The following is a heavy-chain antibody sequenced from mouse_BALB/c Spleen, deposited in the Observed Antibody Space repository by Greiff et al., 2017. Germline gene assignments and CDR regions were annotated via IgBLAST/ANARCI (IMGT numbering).Heavy chain of an antibody. Sequence: VQLQQSGAELVKPGASVKLSCKTSGYTFTSYWIQWVKQRPGQGLGWIGEIFPGTGTTYYNEKFKGKATLTIDTSSSTAYMQLSSLTSEDSAVYYCARGSTMIQYYAMDYWGQGTSVTVSS. CDR1: GYTFTSYW. D-gene: IGHD2-4*01. CDR3: ARGSTMIQYYAMDY. V-gene: IGHV1S132*01. J-gene: IGHJ4*01. CDR2: IFPGTGTT.